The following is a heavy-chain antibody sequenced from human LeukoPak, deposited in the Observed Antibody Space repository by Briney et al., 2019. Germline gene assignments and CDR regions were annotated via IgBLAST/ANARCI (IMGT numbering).Heavy chain of an antibody. D-gene: IGHD1-26*01. Sequence: PSETLSLTCAVSGYSISSGYYWGWIRQPPGKGLEWIGSINHSGSTYYNPSLKSRVTMSVDTSKNHFSLNLSSVTAADTAVYYCARAVTVDKTTTNVGGFGMDVWGKGTTVTVSS. CDR3: ARAVTVDKTTTNVGGFGMDV. CDR1: GYSISSGYY. CDR2: INHSGST. J-gene: IGHJ6*04. V-gene: IGHV4-38-2*01.